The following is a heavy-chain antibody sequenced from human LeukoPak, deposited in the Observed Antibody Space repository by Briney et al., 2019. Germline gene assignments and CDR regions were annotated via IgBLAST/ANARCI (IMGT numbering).Heavy chain of an antibody. V-gene: IGHV4-34*01. CDR1: GGSFSGYY. CDR2: INHSGST. CDR3: ARVALSNPVIVDP. J-gene: IGHJ5*02. Sequence: SETLSLTCAVYGGSFSGYYWSWIRQPPGKGLEWIGEINHSGSTNYNPSLKSRVTISVDTSKNPFSLKLSSVTAADTAVYYCARVALSNPVIVDPWGQGTLVTVSS.